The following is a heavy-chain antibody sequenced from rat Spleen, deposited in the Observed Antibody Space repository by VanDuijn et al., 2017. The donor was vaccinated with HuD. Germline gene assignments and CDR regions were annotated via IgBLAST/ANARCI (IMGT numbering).Heavy chain of an antibody. J-gene: IGHJ3*01. CDR2: VSYDGSGT. Sequence: EVQLVESGGGLVQPGRSLKLSCAASGFTFSNYAMAWVCQAPTKGLEWVATVSYDGSGTYYRDSVRGRFTISRDNAKSTLYLQTEDTATYFCTREGHNNWGAFAHWGQGTLVTVSS. CDR1: GFTFSNYA. CDR3: TREGHNNWGAFAH. V-gene: IGHV5-29*01. D-gene: IGHD1-10*01.